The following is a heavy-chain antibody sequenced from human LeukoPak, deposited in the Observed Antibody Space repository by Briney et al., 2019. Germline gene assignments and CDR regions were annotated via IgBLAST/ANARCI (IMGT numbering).Heavy chain of an antibody. CDR1: GASISSYY. CDR3: ARAASSGTYYQGNYYYYYGVDV. J-gene: IGHJ6*02. V-gene: IGHV4-59*01. CDR2: IYHSGST. Sequence: PSETLSLTCTVSGASISSYYWTWIRQPPGKRLEWIGHIYHSGSTNYNPSLKRRVTISVGTSENQFSLRLSSVTAADTAVYYCARAASSGTYYQGNYYYYYGVDVWGQGTTVTVSS. D-gene: IGHD3-10*01.